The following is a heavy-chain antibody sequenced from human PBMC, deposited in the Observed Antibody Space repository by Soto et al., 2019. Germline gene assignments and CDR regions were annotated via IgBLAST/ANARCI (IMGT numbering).Heavy chain of an antibody. V-gene: IGHV1-18*01. J-gene: IGHJ4*02. CDR2: ISAYNGNT. D-gene: IGHD2-2*01. CDR3: ARAPPQPAY. Sequence: QVQLVQSGAEVKKPGASVKVSCKASGYTFASYASSWMRQAPGQGLEWMGWISAYNGNTNYAQKLQGRVTMTTDTSTSTAYIELRSLRSDDTALYYCARAPPQPAYGGQGTLVTVSS. CDR1: GYTFASYA.